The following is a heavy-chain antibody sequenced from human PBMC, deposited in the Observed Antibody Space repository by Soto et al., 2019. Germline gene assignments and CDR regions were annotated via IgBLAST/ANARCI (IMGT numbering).Heavy chain of an antibody. J-gene: IGHJ3*01. D-gene: IGHD4-17*01. Sequence: QAQLVQSGAEVKKPGASVKVSCKASHYTFNNYGISWVRQAPGQGLEWMGWISANNGNTDYAQKCQGRVTMTTDTSTRTAYMELRSLRSDDTAVYYCTRSGGTTLLYSDFWGQGTTVSVSS. CDR1: HYTFNNYG. CDR2: ISANNGNT. CDR3: TRSGGTTLLYSDF. V-gene: IGHV1-18*01.